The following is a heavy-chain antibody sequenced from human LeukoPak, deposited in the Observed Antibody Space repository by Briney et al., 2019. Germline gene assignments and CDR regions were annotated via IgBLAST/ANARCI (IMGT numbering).Heavy chain of an antibody. Sequence: SVKVSCKASGGTFSRFTISWVRQAPGQGFEWMGGITPIFGTANFAQKFQGRVSITADESTSTAFMELNSLRSEDTAVYYCAREWGLESSGYYYAYWGQGTLVTVSS. J-gene: IGHJ4*01. V-gene: IGHV1-69*13. CDR1: GGTFSRFT. CDR3: AREWGLESSGYYYAY. CDR2: ITPIFGTA. D-gene: IGHD3-22*01.